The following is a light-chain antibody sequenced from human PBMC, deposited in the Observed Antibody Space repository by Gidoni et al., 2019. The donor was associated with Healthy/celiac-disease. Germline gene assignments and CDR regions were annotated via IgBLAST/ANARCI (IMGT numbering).Light chain of an antibody. CDR3: QQRSNWPLT. CDR1: QSVSSY. V-gene: IGKV3-11*01. Sequence: EIVLTQSPATLSLSPGERATLSCRASQSVSSYLAWYQQKPGQAPRLLIYDASNRATGIPARFSGSGSGTDFTLTISSREPEDFAVYYCQQRSNWPLTFAGXTKVEIK. J-gene: IGKJ4*01. CDR2: DAS.